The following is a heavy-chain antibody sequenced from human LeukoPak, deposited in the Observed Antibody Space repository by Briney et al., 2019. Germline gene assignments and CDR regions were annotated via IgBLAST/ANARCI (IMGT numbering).Heavy chain of an antibody. CDR2: ISVYNGNT. CDR3: ARSGSGYDKRFDP. J-gene: IGHJ5*02. D-gene: IGHD5-12*01. CDR1: GYTFTSYG. Sequence: GASVKVFCKASGYTFTSYGISWVRLAPGQGLEWMGWISVYNGNTNYAQKLQGRVTMTTDTSTSTAYMELRSLRSDDTAVYYCARSGSGYDKRFDPWGQGTLVTVSS. V-gene: IGHV1-18*01.